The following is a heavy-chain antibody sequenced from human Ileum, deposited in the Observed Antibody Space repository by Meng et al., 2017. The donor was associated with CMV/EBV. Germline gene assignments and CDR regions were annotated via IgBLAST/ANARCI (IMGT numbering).Heavy chain of an antibody. CDR1: GFTFSSYS. V-gene: IGHV3-21*01. Sequence: GESLKISCAASGFTFSSYSMNWVRQAPGKGLEWVSFISSSSSYIYYADSVKGRVTISRDNAKNSLYLQMNSLRGEDTAVYYCARDRGGSSYGLIWGQGKLVT. J-gene: IGHJ4*02. CDR3: ARDRGGSSYGLI. CDR2: ISSSSSYI. D-gene: IGHD1-26*01.